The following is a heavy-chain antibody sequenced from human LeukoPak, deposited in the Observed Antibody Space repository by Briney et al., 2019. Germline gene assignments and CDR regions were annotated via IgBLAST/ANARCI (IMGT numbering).Heavy chain of an antibody. CDR1: AYSISSGYY. CDR2: IYHSGST. Sequence: SETLSPTCALSAYSISSGYYWGWIRQPPGKGLEWIGSIYHSGSTYYNPSHKSRITISVDKSKNQSSLKLSSRTAADAAVDYFGRGYSSGWYDAFDIWGQGTMVTVSS. CDR3: GRGYSSGWYDAFDI. V-gene: IGHV4-38-2*01. D-gene: IGHD6-19*01. J-gene: IGHJ3*02.